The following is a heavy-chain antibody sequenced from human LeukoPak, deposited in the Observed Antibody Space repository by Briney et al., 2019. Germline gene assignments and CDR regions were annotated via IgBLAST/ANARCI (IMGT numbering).Heavy chain of an antibody. J-gene: IGHJ4*02. Sequence: ASVKVSCKASGYTFTSYYMHWVRQAPGQGLEWMGIINPSGGSTSYAQKFQGRVTMTRDTSTSTVYMELGSLRSEDTAVYYCALGDIVATIRVSGPYYFDYWGQGTLVTVSS. V-gene: IGHV1-46*01. CDR2: INPSGGST. CDR1: GYTFTSYY. CDR3: ALGDIVATIRVSGPYYFDY. D-gene: IGHD5-12*01.